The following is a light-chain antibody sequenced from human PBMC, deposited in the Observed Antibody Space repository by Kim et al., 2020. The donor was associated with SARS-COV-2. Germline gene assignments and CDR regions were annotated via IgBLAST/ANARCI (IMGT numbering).Light chain of an antibody. J-gene: IGKJ1*01. V-gene: IGKV3-20*01. CDR1: QTVTKNY. CDR2: GAS. CDR3: QQSSYSPRT. Sequence: SPGEIATLSCRASQTVTKNYLAWFQQKPGQAPRLLSYGASSRATGIPDRFSGSGSGTDFTLTINRLEPEDFAVYYCQQSSYSPRTFGQGTKVDIK.